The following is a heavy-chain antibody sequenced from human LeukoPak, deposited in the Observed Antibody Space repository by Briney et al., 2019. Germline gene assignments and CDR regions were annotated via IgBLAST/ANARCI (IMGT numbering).Heavy chain of an antibody. D-gene: IGHD2-2*01. CDR1: GFTFSSYA. CDR2: ISYDGSNK. V-gene: IGHV3-30-3*01. J-gene: IGHJ4*02. CDR3: ARMEADIVVVPAASFDY. Sequence: GGSLRLSCAASGFTFSSYAVHWVRQAPGKGLEWVAVISYDGSNKYYADSVKGRFTISRGNSKNTLCLQTNSLRAGDTAVYYCARMEADIVVVPAASFDYWGQGTLVTVSS.